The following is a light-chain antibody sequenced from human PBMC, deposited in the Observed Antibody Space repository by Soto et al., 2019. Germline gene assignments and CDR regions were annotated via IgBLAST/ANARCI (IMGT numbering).Light chain of an antibody. J-gene: IGKJ3*01. CDR1: QSVSSSY. CDR2: GAS. CDR3: QHYAVSPFS. V-gene: IGKV3-20*01. Sequence: IVLPQSPGTLSLSPGERATLSCRTSQSVSSSYLACYQQRPGQAPRLLIYGASSRATGMPDSFSGSGSGTDFTVSISRLEPEDFAVYYCQHYAVSPFSFGP.